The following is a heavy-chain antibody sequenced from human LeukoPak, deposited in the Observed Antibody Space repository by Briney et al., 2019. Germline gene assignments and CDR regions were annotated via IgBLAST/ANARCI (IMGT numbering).Heavy chain of an antibody. V-gene: IGHV4-34*01. CDR3: ARGPYGSGGCDY. CDR2: INHSGST. D-gene: IGHD3-10*01. Sequence: SETLSLTCAVYGGSFSGYYWSWIRQPPGKGLEWIGEINHSGSTNYNPSLKSRVTISVDTSKNQFSLKLSSVTAADTAMYYCARGPYGSGGCDYWGQGTLVTVSS. J-gene: IGHJ4*02. CDR1: GGSFSGYY.